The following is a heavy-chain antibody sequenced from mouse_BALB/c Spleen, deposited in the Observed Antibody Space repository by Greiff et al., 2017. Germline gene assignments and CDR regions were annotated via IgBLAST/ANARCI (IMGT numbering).Heavy chain of an antibody. CDR2: IDPYNGGT. J-gene: IGHJ4*01. CDR1: GYAFTSYN. CDR3: ARWPMNRYDLDY. D-gene: IGHD2-14*01. V-gene: IGHV1S135*01. Sequence: EVKLVESGPELVKPGASVKVSCKASGYAFTSYNMYWVKQSHGKSLEWIGYIDPYNGGTSYNQKFKGKATLTVDKSSSTAYMHLNSLTSEDSAVYYCARWPMNRYDLDYWGQGTSVTVSS.